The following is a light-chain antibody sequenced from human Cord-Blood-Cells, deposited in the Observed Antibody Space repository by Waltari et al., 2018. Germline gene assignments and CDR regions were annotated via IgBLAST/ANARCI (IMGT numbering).Light chain of an antibody. V-gene: IGKV1-13*02. Sequence: AIQLTQSPSSLSASVGDRVTITCRASQGISSALAWYQQKPGTAPKLLLYDASSLESGVPSRFSGSGSGTDFTLTISSLQPEDFATYYRQQFNSYPLTFGGGTKVEIK. CDR1: QGISSA. CDR3: QQFNSYPLT. J-gene: IGKJ4*01. CDR2: DAS.